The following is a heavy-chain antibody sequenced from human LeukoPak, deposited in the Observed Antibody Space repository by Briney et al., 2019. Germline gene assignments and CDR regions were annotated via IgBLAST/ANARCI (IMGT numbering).Heavy chain of an antibody. D-gene: IGHD3-22*01. V-gene: IGHV5-51*01. CDR3: ARLPSSYYYDSSGYFSPDNWFDP. CDR2: IYPGDSDT. J-gene: IGHJ5*02. CDR1: GYSFTSYW. Sequence: GESLKTSCKGSGYSFTSYWIGWVRQMPGKGLEWMGIIYPGDSDTRYSPSFQGQVTISADKSISTAYLQWSSLKASDTAMYYCARLPSSYYYDSSGYFSPDNWFDPWGQGTLVTVSS.